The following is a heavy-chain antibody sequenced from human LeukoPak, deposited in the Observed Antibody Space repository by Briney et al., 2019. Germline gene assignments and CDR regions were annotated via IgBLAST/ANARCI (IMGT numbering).Heavy chain of an antibody. Sequence: SETLSLXCAVYGGSFSGYYWSWSRRPPGKGLEWIGEINHSGSTNYNPSLKSRVTISVDTSKNQFSLKLSSVTAADTAVYYCARGPKRWLQFHYYYYMDVWGKETTVTVSS. CDR2: INHSGST. CDR3: ARGPKRWLQFHYYYYMDV. CDR1: GGSFSGYY. V-gene: IGHV4-34*01. D-gene: IGHD5-24*01. J-gene: IGHJ6*03.